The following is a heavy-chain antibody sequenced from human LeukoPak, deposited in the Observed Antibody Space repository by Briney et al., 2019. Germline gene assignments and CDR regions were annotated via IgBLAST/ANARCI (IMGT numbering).Heavy chain of an antibody. V-gene: IGHV4-59*12. D-gene: IGHD3-22*01. CDR2: IYYSGST. Sequence: SETLSLTCTVSGGSISSYYWSWIRQPPGKGLEWIGYIYYSGSTNYNPSLKSRVTISVDMSKNQFSLRLTSVTAADTAVYYCASLSKDYDSSGYFLVYWGQGTLVTVSS. J-gene: IGHJ4*02. CDR3: ASLSKDYDSSGYFLVY. CDR1: GGSISSYY.